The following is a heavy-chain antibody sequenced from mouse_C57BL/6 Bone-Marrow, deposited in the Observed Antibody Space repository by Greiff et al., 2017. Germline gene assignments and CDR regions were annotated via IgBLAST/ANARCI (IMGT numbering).Heavy chain of an antibody. D-gene: IGHD2-2*01. J-gene: IGHJ3*01. Sequence: EVKLQESGPVLVKPGASVKMSCKASGYTFTDYYMNWVKQSHGKSLEWIGVINPYNGGTSYNQKFKGKATLTVDKSSSTAYMELNSLTSEDSAVYYCARKSGYPWFAYWGQGTLVTVSA. CDR1: GYTFTDYY. V-gene: IGHV1-19*01. CDR3: ARKSGYPWFAY. CDR2: INPYNGGT.